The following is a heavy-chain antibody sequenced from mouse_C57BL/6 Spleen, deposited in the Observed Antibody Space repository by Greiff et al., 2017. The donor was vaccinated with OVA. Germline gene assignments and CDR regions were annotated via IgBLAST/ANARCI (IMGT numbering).Heavy chain of an antibody. CDR2: INPGSGGT. Sequence: QVQLQQSGAELVRPGTSVKVSCKASGYAFTNYLIEWVKQRPGQGLEWIGVINPGSGGTNYNEKFKGKATLTSDKSSSTAYMQLSSLTSDDSAVYFCARERNFWGQGTLVTVSA. V-gene: IGHV1-54*01. CDR3: ARERNF. J-gene: IGHJ3*01. CDR1: GYAFTNYL.